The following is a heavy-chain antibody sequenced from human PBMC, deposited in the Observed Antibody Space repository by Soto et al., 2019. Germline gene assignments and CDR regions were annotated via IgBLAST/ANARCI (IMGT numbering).Heavy chain of an antibody. J-gene: IGHJ6*02. D-gene: IGHD3-22*01. V-gene: IGHV3-30*09. CDR1: GFKYTDFA. CDR3: ARRAWDSYYAIDV. CDR2: ISYDGSDK. Sequence: VQLVESGGGEVPPWRSLRLSCAASGFKYTDFALHWVRQAPGKGLEWVAIISYDGSDKYYADYVKGRFVIARDNPKNTLYMEMNSLRPEDKAVYFCARRAWDSYYAIDVWGQGTTVTVFS.